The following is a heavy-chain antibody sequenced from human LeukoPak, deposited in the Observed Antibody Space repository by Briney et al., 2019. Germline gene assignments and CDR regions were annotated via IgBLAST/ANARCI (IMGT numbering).Heavy chain of an antibody. J-gene: IGHJ4*02. CDR1: GYSFTSYW. CDR3: ARHKSRYGSGSAYDY. CDR2: IYPGDSDT. V-gene: IGHV5-51*01. Sequence: GESLKISCKGSGYSFTSYWIGWVRQVPGKGLEWMGIIYPGDSDTRYSPSFQGQVTISADKSISTAYLQWSSLKASDTAMYYCARHKSRYGSGSAYDYWGQGTLVTVSS. D-gene: IGHD3-10*01.